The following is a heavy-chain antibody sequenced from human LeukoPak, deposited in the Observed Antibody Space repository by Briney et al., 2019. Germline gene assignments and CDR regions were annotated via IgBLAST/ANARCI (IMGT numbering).Heavy chain of an antibody. CDR2: IYTSGST. Sequence: SQTLSLTCTVSGGSISSGSYYWSWIRQPAGKGLEWIGRIYTSGSTNYNPSLKSQVTISVDTSKNQFSLKLSSVTAADTAVYYCARGSVTGGWFDPWGQGTLVTVSS. J-gene: IGHJ5*02. D-gene: IGHD2-21*02. V-gene: IGHV4-61*02. CDR3: ARGSVTGGWFDP. CDR1: GGSISSGSYY.